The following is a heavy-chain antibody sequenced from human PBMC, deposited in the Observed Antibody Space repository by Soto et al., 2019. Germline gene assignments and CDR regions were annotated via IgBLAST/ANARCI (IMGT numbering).Heavy chain of an antibody. D-gene: IGHD3-3*01. CDR2: ISGSAAST. Sequence: GGSLRLSCAASGFTFSDYAMAWVRQVPGKGLEWISIISGSAASTYSADSVKGRFAISRDNSKSTLYLQMNSLRAEDTAVYYCAKGDGRVNIPRPSIDYWGQGALVTVSS. V-gene: IGHV3-23*01. CDR1: GFTFSDYA. J-gene: IGHJ4*02. CDR3: AKGDGRVNIPRPSIDY.